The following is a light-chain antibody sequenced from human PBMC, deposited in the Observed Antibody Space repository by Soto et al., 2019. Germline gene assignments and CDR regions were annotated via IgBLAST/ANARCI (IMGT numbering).Light chain of an antibody. V-gene: IGKV3-20*01. J-gene: IGKJ4*01. CDR3: QQYGSSPGLT. Sequence: IVLTQSPGTLSLSPGERTTLSCRASQSISRYLAWYQQKPGQGPRLLIYGASNRATGIPDRFSGSGSGTDFTLTISRLEPEDFAVYYCQQYGSSPGLTFGGGTKVDIK. CDR2: GAS. CDR1: QSISRY.